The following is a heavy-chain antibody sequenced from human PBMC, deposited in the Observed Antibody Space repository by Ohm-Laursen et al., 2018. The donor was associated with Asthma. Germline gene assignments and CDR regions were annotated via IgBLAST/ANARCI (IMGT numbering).Heavy chain of an antibody. V-gene: IGHV3-30-3*01. J-gene: IGHJ6*02. D-gene: IGHD2-2*01. Sequence: SLRLSCTASGFPFSAYTMTWVRQAPGKGLEWVAVISYDGSNKYYADSVKGRFTISRDNSKNTLYLQMNSLRAEDTAVYYCAKGICSSTSCYGYYGMDVWGQGTTVTVSS. CDR3: AKGICSSTSCYGYYGMDV. CDR2: ISYDGSNK. CDR1: GFPFSAYT.